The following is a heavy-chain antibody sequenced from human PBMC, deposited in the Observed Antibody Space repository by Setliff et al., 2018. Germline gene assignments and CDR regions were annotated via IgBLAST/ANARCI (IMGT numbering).Heavy chain of an antibody. D-gene: IGHD5-12*01. J-gene: IGHJ6*03. CDR3: ARERGDIVTTTSYYYYLDV. CDR1: GYTFNTYG. V-gene: IGHV1-18*01. Sequence: ASVKVSCKTSGYTFNTYGISWVRQAPGQGLEWMGWISCYNGDRRYAQSLQGRVTVTTDTSTNTVYMELRSLRSEDTAVYYCARERGDIVTTTSYYYYLDVWGKGTTVTVSS. CDR2: ISCYNGDR.